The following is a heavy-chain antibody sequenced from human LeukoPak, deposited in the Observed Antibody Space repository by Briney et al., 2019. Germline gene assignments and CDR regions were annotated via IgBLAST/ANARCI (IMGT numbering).Heavy chain of an antibody. Sequence: GRSLRLSCAASGFTFSSYGMHWVRQAPGKGLEWVSSISISGGSTFYTDSVKGRFTISRDSSKNTLYLQMTSLRAEDTAIYYCAKAEGSSTWYRGEYFQHWGQGTLVTVSS. CDR3: AKAEGSSTWYRGEYFQH. CDR2: ISISGGST. D-gene: IGHD6-13*01. CDR1: GFTFSSYG. V-gene: IGHV3-23*01. J-gene: IGHJ1*01.